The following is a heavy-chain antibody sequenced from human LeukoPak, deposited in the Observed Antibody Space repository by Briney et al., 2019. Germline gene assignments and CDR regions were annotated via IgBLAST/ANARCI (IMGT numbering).Heavy chain of an antibody. CDR3: VKDLRSGWYYEGIDYFDY. V-gene: IGHV3-23*01. CDR1: GFTFSSYA. CDR2: ISGSGGST. J-gene: IGHJ4*02. Sequence: GGSLRLSCAASGFTFSSYAMSWVRQAPGKGLEWVSAISGSGGSTYYADSVKGRFTISRDNSKNTLYLQMNSLRAEDTAVYYCVKDLRSGWYYEGIDYFDYWGQGTLVTVSS. D-gene: IGHD6-19*01.